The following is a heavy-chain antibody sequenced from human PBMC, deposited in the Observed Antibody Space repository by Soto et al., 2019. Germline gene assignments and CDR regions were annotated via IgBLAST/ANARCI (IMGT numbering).Heavy chain of an antibody. J-gene: IGHJ6*02. CDR1: GFTFSSYS. D-gene: IGHD2-15*01. V-gene: IGHV3-21*01. CDR2: ISSSSSYI. Sequence: PGGSLRLSCAASGFTFSSYSMNWVRQAPGKGLEWVSSISSSSSYIYYADSVKGRFTISRDNAKNSLYLQMNSLRAEDTAVYYCARATYCSGGSCYLYYYYGMDVWGQGTTVTVSS. CDR3: ARATYCSGGSCYLYYYYGMDV.